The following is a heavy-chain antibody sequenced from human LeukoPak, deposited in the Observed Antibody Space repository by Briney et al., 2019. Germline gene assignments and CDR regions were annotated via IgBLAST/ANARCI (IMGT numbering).Heavy chain of an antibody. V-gene: IGHV3-23*01. D-gene: IGHD5-18*01. Sequence: RGSLRLSCAASGFTFSSYAMSWVRQAPGKRLEWVSAISGSGGSTYYADSVKGRFTISRDNSKNTLYLQMNSLRAEDTAVYYCAKGGLGYSYLYYFDYWGQGTLVTVSS. J-gene: IGHJ4*02. CDR2: ISGSGGST. CDR3: AKGGLGYSYLYYFDY. CDR1: GFTFSSYA.